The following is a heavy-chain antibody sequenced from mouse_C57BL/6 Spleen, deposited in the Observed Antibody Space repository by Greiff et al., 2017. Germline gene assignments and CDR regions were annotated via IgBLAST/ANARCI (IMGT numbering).Heavy chain of an antibody. V-gene: IGHV1-55*01. Sequence: VQLQQPGAELVKPGASVKTSCKASGYTFTSYWITWVKQRPGQGLEWIGDIYPGSGSTNYNEKFKSKATLTVDTSSSTAYMQLSSLTSEDSAVYDCARGNYGSSWFAYWGQGTLVTVSA. J-gene: IGHJ3*01. CDR1: GYTFTSYW. D-gene: IGHD1-1*01. CDR3: ARGNYGSSWFAY. CDR2: IYPGSGST.